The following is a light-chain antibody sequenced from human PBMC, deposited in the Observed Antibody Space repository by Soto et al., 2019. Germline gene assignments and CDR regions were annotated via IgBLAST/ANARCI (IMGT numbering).Light chain of an antibody. CDR2: AAS. CDR1: QGISNY. V-gene: IGKV1-27*01. J-gene: IGKJ1*01. CDR3: QKYNSAPRT. Sequence: DIQMTQSPSSLSASVGDRVTITCRASQGISNYLAWYQQKPGKVPKLLIYAASTLQSGVPSRFSGSGSGTDFTLTINSLQPEDVASYYCQKYNSAPRTFGQGTNVEIK.